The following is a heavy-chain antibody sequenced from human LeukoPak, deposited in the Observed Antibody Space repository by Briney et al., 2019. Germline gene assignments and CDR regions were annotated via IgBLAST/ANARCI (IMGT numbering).Heavy chain of an antibody. V-gene: IGHV1-8*01. CDR2: MNPNSGHT. CDR1: GYTFSSYD. Sequence: ASVKVSCKASGYTFSSYDINWVRQTTGQGLEWMGWMNPNSGHTGYAQKFQGRVIMTRNTSISTAYMELSSLRSEDTAVYYCARGLLVATAHNYWDQGTMVTVSS. J-gene: IGHJ3*01. D-gene: IGHD5-12*01. CDR3: ARGLLVATAHNY.